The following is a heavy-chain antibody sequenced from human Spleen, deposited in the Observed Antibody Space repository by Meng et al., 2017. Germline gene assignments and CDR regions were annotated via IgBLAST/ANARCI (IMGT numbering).Heavy chain of an antibody. CDR2: IYPGDSDT. D-gene: IGHD1-14*01. CDR1: GYSFTSYW. V-gene: IGHV5-51*01. CDR3: ARPVPTTNDAFDI. J-gene: IGHJ3*02. Sequence: KVSCKGSGYSFTSYWIGWVRQRPGKGLEWMGIIYPGDSDTRYSPSFQGQVTISADKSISTAYLQWSSLKASDTAMYYCARPVPTTNDAFDIWGQGTMVTVSS.